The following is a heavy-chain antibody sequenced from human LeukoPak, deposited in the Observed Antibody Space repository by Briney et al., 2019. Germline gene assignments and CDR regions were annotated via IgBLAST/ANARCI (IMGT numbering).Heavy chain of an antibody. CDR2: MSPNSGNT. J-gene: IGHJ6*03. Sequence: ASVKVSCKTSGYTFTSYDINWVRQATGQGLEWMGYMSPNSGNTGYAQKFQGRVTMTRNTSINTAYMELSSLRSEDTAVYYCARGMTQCMDVWGKGTTVTASS. CDR1: GYTFTSYD. CDR3: ARGMTQCMDV. V-gene: IGHV1-8*01. D-gene: IGHD3-16*01.